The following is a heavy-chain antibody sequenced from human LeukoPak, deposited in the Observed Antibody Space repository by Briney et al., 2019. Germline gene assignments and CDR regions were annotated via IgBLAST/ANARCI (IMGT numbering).Heavy chain of an antibody. CDR3: AKNGVGATWGNYFDY. CDR2: ISGSGDST. CDR1: GFTFSSYA. Sequence: GGSLRLSCAASGFTFSSYAMHWVRQAPGKGLEWVSTISGSGDSTYYADSVKGRFTISRDNSKNMLYLQMNSLRAEDTGVYYCAKNGVGATWGNYFDYWGQGTLVTVSS. D-gene: IGHD1-26*01. V-gene: IGHV3-23*01. J-gene: IGHJ4*02.